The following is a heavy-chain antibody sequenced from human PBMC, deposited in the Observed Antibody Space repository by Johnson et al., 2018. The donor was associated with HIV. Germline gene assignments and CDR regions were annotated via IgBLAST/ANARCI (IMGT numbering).Heavy chain of an antibody. V-gene: IGHV3-20*04. CDR2: INWNGGIT. Sequence: VQLVESGGGVVRPGGSLRLSCAASGFTFDDYGMSWVRQAPGKGLEWVSGINWNGGITGYADSVKGRCTISRDNDKSSVYMQMNNLRAEDTAFYYCARRDSGSLSFDIWGQGTMVTV. CDR1: GFTFDDYG. CDR3: ARRDSGSLSFDI. J-gene: IGHJ3*02. D-gene: IGHD1-26*01.